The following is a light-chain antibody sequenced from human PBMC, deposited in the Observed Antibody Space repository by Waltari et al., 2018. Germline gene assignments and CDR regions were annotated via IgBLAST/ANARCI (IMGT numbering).Light chain of an antibody. V-gene: IGLV2-23*01. Sequence: QSALTQPASVSGSPGQSITISCPGTSSDVGSNNLVSWYQQHPGKAPKLMIYEGSKRPSGFSNRFSGSKSGNTASLTISGLQAEDEADYYCCSYAGSSTYVFGTGTKVTVL. CDR3: CSYAGSSTYV. CDR2: EGS. CDR1: SSDVGSNNL. J-gene: IGLJ1*01.